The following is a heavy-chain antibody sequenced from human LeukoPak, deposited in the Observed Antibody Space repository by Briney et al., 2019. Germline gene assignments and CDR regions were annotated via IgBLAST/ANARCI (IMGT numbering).Heavy chain of an antibody. CDR2: INPNSGGT. J-gene: IGHJ4*02. CDR3: ASTRGRWDIVATISLDY. Sequence: ASVKVSCKASGYTFTGYYMHWVRQAPGQGLEWMGRINPNSGGTNYAQKFQGRVTMTRDTSISTAYMELSRLRSDDTAVYYCASTRGRWDIVATISLDYWGQRTLVTVSS. D-gene: IGHD5-12*01. CDR1: GYTFTGYY. V-gene: IGHV1-2*06.